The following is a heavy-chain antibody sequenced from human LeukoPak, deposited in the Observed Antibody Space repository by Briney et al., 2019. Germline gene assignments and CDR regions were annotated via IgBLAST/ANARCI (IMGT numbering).Heavy chain of an antibody. CDR1: GFTFSSYA. CDR3: AKEHYGDYASYFDY. Sequence: PAESLRLTCAASGFTFSSYAMNWVRHAPGKGLEWVSAISGSCGSTYYADSLKGRFTISRVNSNNTLYPQMNSLRTEDRAVYYCAKEHYGDYASYFDYWGQGTLVTVSS. CDR2: ISGSCGST. V-gene: IGHV3-23*01. D-gene: IGHD4-17*01. J-gene: IGHJ4*02.